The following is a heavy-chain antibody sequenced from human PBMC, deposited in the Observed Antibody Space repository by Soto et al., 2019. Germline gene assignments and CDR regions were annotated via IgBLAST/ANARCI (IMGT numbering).Heavy chain of an antibody. J-gene: IGHJ4*02. Sequence: PSETLSLTCTVSGGSVSSGSYYWSWIRQPPGKGLEWIGYIYYSGSTNYNPSLKSRVTISVDTSKNQFSLKLSSVTAADTAVYYCARDHGDGYNSYFDYWGQGTLVTVSS. CDR1: GGSVSSGSYY. CDR3: ARDHGDGYNSYFDY. CDR2: IYYSGST. D-gene: IGHD5-12*01. V-gene: IGHV4-61*01.